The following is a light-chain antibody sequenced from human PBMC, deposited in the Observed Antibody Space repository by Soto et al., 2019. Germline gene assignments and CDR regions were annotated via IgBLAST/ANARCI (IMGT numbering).Light chain of an antibody. CDR1: NSDVGGYDY. J-gene: IGLJ3*02. CDR3: TSYTTSITLWV. Sequence: QSVLTQPASVSGSPGQSITISCTGTNSDVGGYDYVSWYQHHPGKAPKLLIYGVTDRPSGVSHRFAGSKSGNTASLTISGLQAEDEADYYCTSYTTSITLWVFGGGTKLTVL. V-gene: IGLV2-14*01. CDR2: GVT.